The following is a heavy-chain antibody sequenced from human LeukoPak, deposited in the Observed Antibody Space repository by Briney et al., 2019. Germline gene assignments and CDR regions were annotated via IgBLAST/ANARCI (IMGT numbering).Heavy chain of an antibody. D-gene: IGHD3-10*01. CDR3: ARPNYPGGSGSYGGTNWFDP. CDR2: IIPIFGTA. CDR1: GGTFSSYA. J-gene: IGHJ5*02. V-gene: IGHV1-69*06. Sequence: SAKVSCKASGGTFSSYAISWVRQAPGQGLEWMGRIIPIFGTANYAQKFQGRVTITADKSTSTAYMELSSLRSEDTAVYYCARPNYPGGSGSYGGTNWFDPWGQGTLVTVSS.